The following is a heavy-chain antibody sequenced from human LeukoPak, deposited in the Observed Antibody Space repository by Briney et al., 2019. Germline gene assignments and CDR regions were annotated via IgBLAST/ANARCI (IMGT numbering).Heavy chain of an antibody. D-gene: IGHD2-15*01. CDR3: ARDHLGSNYFDY. V-gene: IGHV4-31*03. CDR2: IYYSGST. CDR1: GGSISSGGYY. J-gene: IGHJ4*02. Sequence: PSETLSLTCTVSGGSISSGGYYWSWIRQHPGKGLEWIGYIYYSGSTYYNPSLKSRVTISVDTSKNQFSLKLSSVTAADTAVYYCARDHLGSNYFDYWGQGTLDTVSS.